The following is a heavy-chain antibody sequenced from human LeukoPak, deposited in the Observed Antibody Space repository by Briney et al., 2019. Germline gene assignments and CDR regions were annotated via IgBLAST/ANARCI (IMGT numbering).Heavy chain of an antibody. J-gene: IGHJ4*02. D-gene: IGHD6-13*01. V-gene: IGHV4-39*01. CDR3: ARPALAAAGPSDY. Sequence: PSETLSLTCTVSGGSISSSSYYWGWFRQPPGKGLGWIGSIYYSRSTYYNPSLKSRVTISVDTSKNQFSLKLSSVTAADTAVYYCARPALAAAGPSDYWGQGTLVTVSS. CDR2: IYYSRST. CDR1: GGSISSSSYY.